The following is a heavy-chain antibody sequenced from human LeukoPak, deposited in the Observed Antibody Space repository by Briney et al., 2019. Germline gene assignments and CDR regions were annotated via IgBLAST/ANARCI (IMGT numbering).Heavy chain of an antibody. D-gene: IGHD2-8*02. J-gene: IGHJ4*02. CDR1: GYTFTNYW. CDR2: IYPGDSDT. Sequence: GESLKISCKASGYTFTNYWIGWVRQMPGKGLEWMGIIYPGDSDTRYSPSFQGQVAISADKSISTAYLQWSSLKASDTAMYYCARQLSAATWSPFDIWGQGTLVTVSS. CDR3: ARQLSAATWSPFDI. V-gene: IGHV5-51*01.